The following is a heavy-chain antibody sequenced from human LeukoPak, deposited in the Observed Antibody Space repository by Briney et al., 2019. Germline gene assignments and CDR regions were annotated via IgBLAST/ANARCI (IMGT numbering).Heavy chain of an antibody. Sequence: SETLSLTCTVSDGSITNNDWSWVRQTPGKGLEFIGYVHYSGTTNYNPSLRSRVTISIDTSRKHFFLKLKSVTAADTAVYYCARAGGIKTAALDLDYWGQGTLVTVSS. CDR1: DGSITNND. CDR2: VHYSGTT. V-gene: IGHV4-59*01. CDR3: ARAGGIKTAALDLDY. J-gene: IGHJ4*02. D-gene: IGHD6-25*01.